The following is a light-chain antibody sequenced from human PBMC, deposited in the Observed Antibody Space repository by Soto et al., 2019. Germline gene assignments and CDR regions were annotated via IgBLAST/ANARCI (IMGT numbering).Light chain of an antibody. J-gene: IGKJ1*01. CDR1: QSVFYSSNNKNY. CDR2: WAS. Sequence: DIVMTQCPDSLALSLGERATINCKSSQSVFYSSNNKNYLAWYQQKRGQPPKXXSYWASTRESGVPDRFSGSGSGTDFTLTISSLQAEDVEVYYCQQYYSTPWTFGQGTKVDIK. V-gene: IGKV4-1*01. CDR3: QQYYSTPWT.